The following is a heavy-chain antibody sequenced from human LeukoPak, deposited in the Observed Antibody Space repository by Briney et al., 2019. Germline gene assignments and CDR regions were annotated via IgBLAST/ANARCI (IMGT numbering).Heavy chain of an antibody. Sequence: PSETLSLTCAVYGGSSSGYYWSWIRQPPGKGLEWIGEINHSGSTNYNPSLKSRVTISVDTSKNQFSLKLSSVTAADTAVYYCAREKTGLDGMDVWGQGTTVTVSS. V-gene: IGHV4-34*01. CDR3: AREKTGLDGMDV. J-gene: IGHJ6*02. CDR1: GGSSSGYY. CDR2: INHSGST.